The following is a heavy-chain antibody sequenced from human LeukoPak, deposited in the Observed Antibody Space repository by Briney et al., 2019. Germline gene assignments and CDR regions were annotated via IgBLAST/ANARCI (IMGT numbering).Heavy chain of an antibody. CDR3: AREGLATMIRGVIPY. Sequence: SETLSLTCTVSGGSLSSGSYYWSWIRQPPGKGLEWVGYIYYSGNTNYNASLKSRVTISVDTSKNQFSLKLSSVTAADTAVYYCAREGLATMIRGVIPYWGQGTLVTVSS. CDR2: IYYSGNT. V-gene: IGHV4-61*01. CDR1: GGSLSSGSYY. D-gene: IGHD3-10*01. J-gene: IGHJ4*02.